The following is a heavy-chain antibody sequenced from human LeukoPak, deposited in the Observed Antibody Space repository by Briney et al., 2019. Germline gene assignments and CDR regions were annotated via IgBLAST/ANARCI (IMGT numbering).Heavy chain of an antibody. CDR3: ARDKYGGNANVCDI. Sequence: PGGSLRLSCAASGFTFSSYWMHWVRQVPGKGPVWVSRIGTDGIPKTYADYVKGRFTLSRDNDKNTLYLQMNSLRGEDTAVYYCARDKYGGNANVCDIGAEGTVVCVSS. D-gene: IGHD4-23*01. CDR2: IGTDGIPK. CDR1: GFTFSSYW. J-gene: IGHJ3*02. V-gene: IGHV3-74*01.